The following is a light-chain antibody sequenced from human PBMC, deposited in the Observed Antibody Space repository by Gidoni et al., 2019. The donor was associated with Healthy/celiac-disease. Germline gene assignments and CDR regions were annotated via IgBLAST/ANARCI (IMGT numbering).Light chain of an antibody. J-gene: IGKJ2*04. Sequence: ESVLTQSTATLSLSPGERATLSCRASQSVSSYLAWYQQKPGQAPRLLIYDASNRATGIPARFSGSGSGTDFTLTISSLEPEDFAVYYCQQRSNWPMCSFGQGTKLEIK. CDR2: DAS. V-gene: IGKV3-11*01. CDR1: QSVSSY. CDR3: QQRSNWPMCS.